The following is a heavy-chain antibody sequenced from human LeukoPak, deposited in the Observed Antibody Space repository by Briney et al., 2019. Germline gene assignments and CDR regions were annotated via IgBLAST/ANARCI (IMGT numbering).Heavy chain of an antibody. V-gene: IGHV1-24*01. CDR2: FDTEDGET. CDR3: ATAVSRFLEWKQATDYCMDV. Sequence: GASVKVSCKVSGYTLTELSMHWVRHAPGKGLEWVGGFDTEDGETIYAQKFQGRVTMTGDTSTDTAYMELSSLRSEDTAVYYCATAVSRFLEWKQATDYCMDVWGQGTTVTVSS. CDR1: GYTLTELS. J-gene: IGHJ6*02. D-gene: IGHD3-3*01.